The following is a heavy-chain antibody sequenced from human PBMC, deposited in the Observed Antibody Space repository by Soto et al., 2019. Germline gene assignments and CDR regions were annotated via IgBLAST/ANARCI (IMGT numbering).Heavy chain of an antibody. CDR3: ARDRAVPGKRYFYGMDV. CDR2: ISSNGSVI. D-gene: IGHD6-19*01. J-gene: IGHJ6*02. Sequence: VQLVESGGGLIQHGESLRVSCTASGFTVSSYAMTWVRQAPGKGLEWLSYISSNGSVINYADSVKGRFTVSRDYAKNSLSLQMNSLSDEDTAVYYCARDRAVPGKRYFYGMDVWGQGTTVTVSS. CDR1: GFTVSSYA. V-gene: IGHV3-48*02.